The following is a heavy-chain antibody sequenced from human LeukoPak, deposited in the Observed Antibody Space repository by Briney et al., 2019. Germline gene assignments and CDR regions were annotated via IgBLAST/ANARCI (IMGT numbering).Heavy chain of an antibody. CDR3: ARRLPPGLWFGELRPRGYNWFDP. D-gene: IGHD3-10*01. Sequence: SETLSLTCAVYGGSFSGYYWSWIRQPPGKGLEWIGGINHSGSTKYYPSLKSRVTISVDTSKNQFSLKLSSVTAADTAVYYCARRLPPGLWFGELRPRGYNWFDPWGEGTLVTLSS. CDR1: GGSFSGYY. J-gene: IGHJ5*02. V-gene: IGHV4-34*01. CDR2: INHSGST.